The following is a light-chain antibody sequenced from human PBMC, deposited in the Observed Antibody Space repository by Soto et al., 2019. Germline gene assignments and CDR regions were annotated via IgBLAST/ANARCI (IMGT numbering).Light chain of an antibody. V-gene: IGLV2-8*01. CDR3: SSYAGSNNLV. CDR2: EVS. Sequence: QSALTQPPSASGSPGQSVTISCTGTSSDVGGYNYVSWYQQHPGKAPKLMIYEVSKRPSGVPDRFSGSKSGNTASLTVSGLQAEDGADYCCSSYAGSNNLVFGGGTKLTVL. CDR1: SSDVGGYNY. J-gene: IGLJ2*01.